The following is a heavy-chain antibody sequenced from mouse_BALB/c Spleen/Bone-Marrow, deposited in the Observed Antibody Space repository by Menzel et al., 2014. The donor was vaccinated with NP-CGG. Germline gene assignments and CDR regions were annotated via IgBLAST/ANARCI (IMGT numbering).Heavy chain of an antibody. CDR1: GFSLTSYG. J-gene: IGHJ4*01. CDR3: ARHRYGAMDY. D-gene: IGHD2-14*01. Sequence: VKLQESGPDLVAPSQSLSITCTVSGFSLTSYGVHRVRQPPGKGLEWLVVIWSDGSTTYNSALKSRLSISKDNSKSQVFLKMNSLQTDDTATYYCARHRYGAMDYWGQGTSVTVSS. CDR2: IWSDGST. V-gene: IGHV2-6-2*01.